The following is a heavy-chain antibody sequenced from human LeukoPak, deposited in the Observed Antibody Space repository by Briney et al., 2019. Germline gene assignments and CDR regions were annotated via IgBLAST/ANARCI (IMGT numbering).Heavy chain of an antibody. CDR1: GGSISSGSYY. CDR2: IYTSGST. D-gene: IGHD5-18*01. J-gene: IGHJ4*02. CDR3: ARSVDTAMVTSGGYFDY. V-gene: IGHV4-61*02. Sequence: SETLSVTCTVSGGSISSGSYYWSWIRQPAGKGLEWIGRIYTSGSTNYNPSLRSRVTISVDTSKNQFSLKLSSVTAADTTVYYCARSVDTAMVTSGGYFDYWGQGTLVTVSS.